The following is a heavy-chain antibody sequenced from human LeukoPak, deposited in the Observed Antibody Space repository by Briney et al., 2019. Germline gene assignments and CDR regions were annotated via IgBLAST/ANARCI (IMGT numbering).Heavy chain of an antibody. Sequence: PGGSLRLSCAASGFTFDDYGMSWVRQAPGKGLEWVSGINWNGGSTGYADSVKGRFTISRDNAKNSLYLQMNSLRAEDTALYHCARAGRTYGSGGLEWFDPWGQGTLVTVSS. CDR1: GFTFDDYG. CDR3: ARAGRTYGSGGLEWFDP. CDR2: INWNGGST. J-gene: IGHJ5*02. V-gene: IGHV3-20*01. D-gene: IGHD3-10*01.